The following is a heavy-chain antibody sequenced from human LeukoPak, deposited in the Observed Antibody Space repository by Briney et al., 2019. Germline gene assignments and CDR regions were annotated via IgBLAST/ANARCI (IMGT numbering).Heavy chain of an antibody. CDR2: IKQDGSEK. CDR1: GFTISSYW. V-gene: IGHV3-7*01. CDR3: ARVSSGSYYNLGDDAFDI. D-gene: IGHD3-10*01. J-gene: IGHJ3*02. Sequence: GGSLRLSCAASGFTISSYWMSWVRQAPGKGLEWVANIKQDGSEKYYVDSVKGRFTISRDNAKNSLYLQMNSLRAEDTAVYYCARVSSGSYYNLGDDAFDIWGQGTMVTVSS.